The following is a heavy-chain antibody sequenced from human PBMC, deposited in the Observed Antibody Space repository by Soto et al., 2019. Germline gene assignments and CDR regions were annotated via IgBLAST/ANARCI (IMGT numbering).Heavy chain of an antibody. CDR1: GFTFSSYS. D-gene: IGHD3-16*02. J-gene: IGHJ4*02. CDR3: ARDFYDSIRGSYRYNQYFDY. V-gene: IGHV3-48*01. Sequence: EVQRVESGGGLVQPGGSLRLSCAASGFTFSSYSMNWVRQAPGKGLEWVSYISSSSSTIYYADSVKGRFTISRDNAKNSLYLQMNSLRAEDTAVYYCARDFYDSIRGSYRYNQYFDYWGQGTLVTVSS. CDR2: ISSSSSTI.